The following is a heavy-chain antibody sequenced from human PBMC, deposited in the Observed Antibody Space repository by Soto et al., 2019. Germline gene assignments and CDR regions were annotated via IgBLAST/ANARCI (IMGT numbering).Heavy chain of an antibody. CDR3: AKAGYCSGSSCSFDY. CDR1: GFTFSSYA. CDR2: ISYDGSNK. Sequence: QVQLVESGGGVVQPGRSLRLSCAASGFTFSSYAMHWVRQAPGKGLEWVAVISYDGSNKYYADSVKGRFTISRDNSKNTLYLQMNSLRADDTAVYYCAKAGYCSGSSCSFDYWGQGTLVTVSS. V-gene: IGHV3-30*18. J-gene: IGHJ4*02. D-gene: IGHD2-15*01.